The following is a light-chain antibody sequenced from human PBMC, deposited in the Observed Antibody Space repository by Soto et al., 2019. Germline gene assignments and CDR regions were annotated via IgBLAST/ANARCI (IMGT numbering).Light chain of an antibody. J-gene: IGKJ1*01. CDR2: GXS. CDR3: QQYGSAIKT. Sequence: EIVLTQLPGTLSLSLGERATLCXRASHSVITNYLAWSQQRPGXPPNFXXVGXSNRAPGSPDRLSGSGSGTDFTLTISRLEPEDFAVYYSQQYGSAIKTFGQGTKVDI. CDR1: HSVITNY. V-gene: IGKV3-20*01.